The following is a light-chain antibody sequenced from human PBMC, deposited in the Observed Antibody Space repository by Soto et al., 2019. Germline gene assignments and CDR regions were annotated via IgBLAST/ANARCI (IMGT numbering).Light chain of an antibody. CDR2: EIS. V-gene: IGLV2-14*01. CDR3: SSYIGSSTV. Sequence: QSALTQPASVSGSPGQSITISCTGPSSDVGGYNSVSWYQHHPGKAPKLMIYEISNRPSGVSNRFSGSKSGNTASLIISGLQDEDEADYYCSSYIGSSTVFGGGTKLTVL. CDR1: SSDVGGYNS. J-gene: IGLJ2*01.